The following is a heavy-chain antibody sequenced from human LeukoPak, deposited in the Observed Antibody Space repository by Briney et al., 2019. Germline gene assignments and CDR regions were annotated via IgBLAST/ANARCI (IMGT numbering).Heavy chain of an antibody. J-gene: IGHJ6*03. CDR1: GYTFTDYY. CDR3: ARARRGYIKNYYYYMDV. D-gene: IGHD5-18*01. CDR2: VDPEDGET. Sequence: ASVKISCKVSGYTFTDYYMHWVQQAPGKGLEWMGLVDPEDGETIYAEKFQGRVTITADTSTDTAYMELSSLRSEDTAVYYCARARRGYIKNYYYYMDVWGKGTTVTVSS. V-gene: IGHV1-69-2*01.